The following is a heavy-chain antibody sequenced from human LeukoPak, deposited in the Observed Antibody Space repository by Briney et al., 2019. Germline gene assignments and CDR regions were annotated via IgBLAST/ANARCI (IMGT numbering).Heavy chain of an antibody. CDR3: ARAGYYDSSGYYYKDY. Sequence: TLSLTCTVSGGSISSGSYYWSWIRQPAGKGLEWIGRIYTSGSTNYNPSLKSRVTISVDTSKNQFSLKLSSVTAADAAVYYCARAGYYDSSGYYYKDYWGQGTLVTVSS. J-gene: IGHJ4*02. D-gene: IGHD3-22*01. CDR1: GGSISSGSYY. V-gene: IGHV4-61*02. CDR2: IYTSGST.